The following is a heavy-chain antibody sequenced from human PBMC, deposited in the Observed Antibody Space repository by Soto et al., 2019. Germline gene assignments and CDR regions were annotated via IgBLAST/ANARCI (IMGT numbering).Heavy chain of an antibody. D-gene: IGHD1-26*01. J-gene: IGHJ4*02. Sequence: QVQLQQWGAGLLKPSETLSLTCDVYGGSLSGYYWSWIRQPPGKALEWIGEINYSGNTNYNPSLKSRVTISVDTSQNPLFLNLSSVTAADTALYYCARHHVRGRTIAGAAEFWGKGTLVTVSS. V-gene: IGHV4-34*01. CDR1: GGSLSGYY. CDR2: INYSGNT. CDR3: ARHHVRGRTIAGAAEF.